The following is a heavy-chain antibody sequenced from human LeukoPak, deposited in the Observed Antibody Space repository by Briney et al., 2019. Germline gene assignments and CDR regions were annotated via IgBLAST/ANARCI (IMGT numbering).Heavy chain of an antibody. CDR3: AREIGGGLGPGY. V-gene: IGHV3-21*01. D-gene: IGHD2-15*01. CDR1: GFTFSSYS. CDR2: ISSSSSYI. Sequence: GGSLRLSCAASGFTFSSYSMNWVRQAPGKELEWVSSISSSSSYIYYADSVKGRFTISRDNAKNSLYLQMNSLRAEDTAVYYCAREIGGGLGPGYWGQGTLVTVSS. J-gene: IGHJ4*02.